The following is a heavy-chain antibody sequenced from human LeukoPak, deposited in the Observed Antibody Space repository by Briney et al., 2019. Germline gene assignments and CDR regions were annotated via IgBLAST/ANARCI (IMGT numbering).Heavy chain of an antibody. CDR3: ARVRGFGELFFDY. CDR1: GYTFTRYA. Sequence: ASVKVSCKASGYTFTRYAMHWVRQAPGQRLEWMGWINAGNGNTKYSQKFQGRVTITRDTSASTAYMELSSLRSEDTAVYYCARVRGFGELFFDYWGQGTLVTVSS. V-gene: IGHV1-3*01. J-gene: IGHJ4*02. CDR2: INAGNGNT. D-gene: IGHD3-10*01.